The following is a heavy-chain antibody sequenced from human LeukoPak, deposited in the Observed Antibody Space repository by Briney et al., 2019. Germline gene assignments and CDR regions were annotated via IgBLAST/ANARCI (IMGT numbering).Heavy chain of an antibody. J-gene: IGHJ4*02. D-gene: IGHD2-21*01. Sequence: GGSLRLSCAASGFTFSSYALHWVRQAPGKGLDWVALISYDGSGKFYADSVKGRFTISRDSSTLYLRMNSLRTEDTAIYYCARGSVGIPPPIDFWGQGTLVTVSS. CDR1: GFTFSSYA. CDR3: ARGSVGIPPPIDF. V-gene: IGHV3-30*04. CDR2: ISYDGSGK.